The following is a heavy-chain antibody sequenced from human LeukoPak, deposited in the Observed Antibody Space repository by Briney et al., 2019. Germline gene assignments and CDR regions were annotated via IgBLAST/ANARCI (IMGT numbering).Heavy chain of an antibody. CDR1: GGSIGSFY. CDR3: ARGERSGSYGFYFDY. J-gene: IGHJ4*02. CDR2: IHYSGGT. V-gene: IGHV4-59*01. Sequence: SETLSLTCTVSGGSIGSFYWNWIRQPPGKGLEWIGYIHYSGGTNYNPSLKSRVTMSVDTSKNQFSLKLSSVTAADTAVYYCARGERSGSYGFYFDYWGQGTQVTVSS. D-gene: IGHD1-26*01.